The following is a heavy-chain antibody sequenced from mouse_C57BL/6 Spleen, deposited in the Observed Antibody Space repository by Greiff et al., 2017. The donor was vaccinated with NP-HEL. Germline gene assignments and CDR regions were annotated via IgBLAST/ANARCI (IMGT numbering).Heavy chain of an antibody. D-gene: IGHD4-1*02. CDR2: INPYNGGT. CDR3: ASQLVYAMDY. V-gene: IGHV1-19*01. CDR1: GYTFTDYY. J-gene: IGHJ4*01. Sequence: VQLKESGPVLVKPGASVKMSCKASGYTFTDYYMNWVKQSHGKSLEWIGVINPYNGGTSYNQKFKGKATLTVDKSSSTAYMELNSLTSEDSAVYYCASQLVYAMDYWGQGTSVTVSS.